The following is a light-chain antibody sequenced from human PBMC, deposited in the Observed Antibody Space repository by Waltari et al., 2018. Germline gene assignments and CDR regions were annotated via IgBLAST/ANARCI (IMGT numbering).Light chain of an antibody. J-gene: IGLJ1*01. Sequence: SYDLTQPPSVSVSPGQTASIPCSGDNLGDQYAPWYQQKPGPPPVLVIYQDSKRPSGIPSRFSVSKAATRATVSITGTKGRDEADDYGQAGGSSSADVLGVGTKATVL. CDR3: QAGGSSSADV. CDR1: NLGDQY. CDR2: QDS. V-gene: IGLV3-1*01.